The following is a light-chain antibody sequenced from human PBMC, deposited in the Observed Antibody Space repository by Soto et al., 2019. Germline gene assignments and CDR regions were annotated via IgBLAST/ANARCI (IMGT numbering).Light chain of an antibody. CDR2: EVN. Sequence: QSALTQPASVSGSPGQSITISCTGTSSDIGGYNYVSWYQQHPGKAPKLMIYEVNNRPSGVSNRFSASKSGNTASLTISGLQAEDEADYYCSSYTGSSTLVIFGGGTKVTVL. CDR3: SSYTGSSTLVI. V-gene: IGLV2-14*01. CDR1: SSDIGGYNY. J-gene: IGLJ2*01.